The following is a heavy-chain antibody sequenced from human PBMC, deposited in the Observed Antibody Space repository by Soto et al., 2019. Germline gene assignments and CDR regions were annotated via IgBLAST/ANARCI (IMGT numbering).Heavy chain of an antibody. CDR1: GFIFSDHY. V-gene: IGHV3-72*01. D-gene: IGHD1-20*01. CDR3: TRDDFSNWNDVPPFGS. Sequence: PGGSLRLSCAASGFIFSDHYMDWVRQAPGKGLEWVGRSANKADSYTTEYGASVKGRFTISRDGSKNSLYLQMNSLKTEDTAVYYCTRDDFSNWNDVPPFGSWAEGTLVTVS. CDR2: SANKADSYTT. J-gene: IGHJ4*02.